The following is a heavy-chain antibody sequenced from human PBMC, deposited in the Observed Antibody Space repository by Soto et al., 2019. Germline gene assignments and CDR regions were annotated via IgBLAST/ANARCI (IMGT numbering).Heavy chain of an antibody. D-gene: IGHD3-22*01. CDR2: IWYDGSNK. CDR3: ARDSSDYVMDV. V-gene: IGHV3-33*01. CDR1: GFTFSSYA. J-gene: IGHJ6*02. Sequence: QVQLVESGGGVVQPGRSLRLSCAASGFTFSSYAMHWVRQAPAKGLEWVAVIWYDGSNKYYADSVKGRFTISRDNSKNTQYLQLNSLRAEDTAVYYCARDSSDYVMDVWGQGTTVTVSS.